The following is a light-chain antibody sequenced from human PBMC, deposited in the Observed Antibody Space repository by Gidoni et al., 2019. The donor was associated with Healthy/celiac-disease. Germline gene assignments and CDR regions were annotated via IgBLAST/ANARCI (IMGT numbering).Light chain of an antibody. CDR3: QQSYSTPET. Sequence: DIQMTQSPSSLSASVGDRVTITCRASQSISSYLNWYQQKPGKAPKLLIYAASSLKSGVPSRFSGSGSGTDFTLTISRLQTEEFATYYCQQSYSTPETFGQGTKLEIK. CDR2: AAS. V-gene: IGKV1-39*01. CDR1: QSISSY. J-gene: IGKJ2*01.